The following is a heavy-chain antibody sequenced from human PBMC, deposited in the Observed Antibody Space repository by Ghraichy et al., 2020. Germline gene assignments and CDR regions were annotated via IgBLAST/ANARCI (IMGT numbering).Heavy chain of an antibody. D-gene: IGHD3-22*01. CDR2: INPLGGTT. V-gene: IGHV1-46*01. CDR3: ARDFLGSQWLLGY. CDR1: GYTFTNYY. Sequence: ASVKVSCKASGYTFTNYYIHWVRQAPGQGLEWMGVINPLGGTTKYAQKFQGRVTMTTDTSTGTVYMELSSLRSEDTAFYYCARDFLGSQWLLGYWGQGTLGTASS. J-gene: IGHJ4*02.